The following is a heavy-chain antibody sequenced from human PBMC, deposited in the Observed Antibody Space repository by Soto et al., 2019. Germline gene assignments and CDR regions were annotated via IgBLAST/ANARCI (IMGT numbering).Heavy chain of an antibody. D-gene: IGHD2-8*01. CDR2: ISYDGSNK. CDR3: AKDLSVLMVYAAFDY. J-gene: IGHJ4*02. CDR1: GFTFSSYG. Sequence: PGGSLRLSCAAYGFTFSSYGMQWVRQAPGKGLEWVAVISYDGSNKYYADSVKGRFTISRDNSKNTLYLQMNSLRAEDTAVYYCAKDLSVLMVYAAFDYWGQGTLVTVS. V-gene: IGHV3-30*18.